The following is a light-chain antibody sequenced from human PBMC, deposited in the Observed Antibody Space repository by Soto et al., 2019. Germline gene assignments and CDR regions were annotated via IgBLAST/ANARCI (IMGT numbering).Light chain of an antibody. V-gene: IGLV1-40*01. CDR3: QSYDSSLSGVV. Sequence: QSVLTQPPSVSGGPGQRVTISCTGSSSNIGAGYDVHWYQQLPGTAPKLLIYGNSNRPSGVPDRFSGSKSGTSASLAITGFQAEDEADYYCQSYDSSLSGVVFGGGTKLTVL. J-gene: IGLJ2*01. CDR2: GNS. CDR1: SSNIGAGYD.